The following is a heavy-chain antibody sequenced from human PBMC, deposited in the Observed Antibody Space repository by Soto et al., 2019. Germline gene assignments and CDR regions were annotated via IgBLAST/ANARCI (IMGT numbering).Heavy chain of an antibody. CDR1: GLTFSRYE. CDR3: ATRSGGGGAFDF. D-gene: IGHD3-10*01. V-gene: IGHV3-48*03. Sequence: PGGSLRLSCAASGLTFSRYEMNWVRQAPGKGLEWIAYIHSSATTMFYADSVKGRFTISRDNAKNSLYLQLNSLSAEDADLYYCATRSGGGGAFDFWGQGTMVTVSS. CDR2: IHSSATTM. J-gene: IGHJ3*01.